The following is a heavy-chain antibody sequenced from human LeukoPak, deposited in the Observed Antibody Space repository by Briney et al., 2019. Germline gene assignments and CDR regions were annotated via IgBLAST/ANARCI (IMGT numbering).Heavy chain of an antibody. D-gene: IGHD5-18*01. Sequence: PGGSLRLSCAASGFSFSTYWMHWVRQSPGKGLEWVSIIWHDGSRTYYADSVKGRFTISRDNSKNTLYLQMNSLRAEDTAVYYCARVLDTAGMSYWGQGTLVTVSS. CDR1: GFSFSTYW. V-gene: IGHV3-33*08. CDR3: ARVLDTAGMSY. J-gene: IGHJ4*02. CDR2: IWHDGSRT.